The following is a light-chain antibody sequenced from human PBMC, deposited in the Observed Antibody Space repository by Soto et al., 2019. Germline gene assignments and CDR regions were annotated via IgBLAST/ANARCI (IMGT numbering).Light chain of an antibody. Sequence: EVVFTQSPDTVYLSPGERATLSCRASQNFGRSYLAWYQQKPGQAPRLLIYGASSRATGIPDRFSGSGAGTDCTRTISRLEPEDFEVYYCQQYGSSTQTFGQGTQVDIK. J-gene: IGKJ1*01. CDR1: QNFGRSY. CDR2: GAS. V-gene: IGKV3-20*01. CDR3: QQYGSSTQT.